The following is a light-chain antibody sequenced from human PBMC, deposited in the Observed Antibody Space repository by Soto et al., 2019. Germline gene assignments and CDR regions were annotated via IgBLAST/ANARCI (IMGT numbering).Light chain of an antibody. CDR1: SSDVGCYNY. CDR2: DVS. Sequence: QSVLTQPASVSGSPGQSITISCTGTSSDVGCYNYVSWYQQHPGKAPKLMIYDVSNRPSGVSNRFSGSKSGNTASLTISGLQAEDEADYYCSSYTSSSPPYVFGTGTKLTVL. CDR3: SSYTSSSPPYV. V-gene: IGLV2-14*01. J-gene: IGLJ1*01.